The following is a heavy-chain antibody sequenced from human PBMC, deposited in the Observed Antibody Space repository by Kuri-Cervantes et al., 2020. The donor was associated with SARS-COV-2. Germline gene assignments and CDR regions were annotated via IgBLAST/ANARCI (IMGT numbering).Heavy chain of an antibody. J-gene: IGHJ3*02. V-gene: IGHV3-15*01. CDR2: IKSKLDSGAT. Sequence: GESLKISCAASGFTFYNAWMSWVRQAPGKGLEWVGRIKSKLDSGATEYAANVKGRFTFSIDKSKNTLYPQMNSLKTEDTAVYYCTSGRIADSLGAFDIWGQGTMVTVSS. CDR3: TSGRIADSLGAFDI. D-gene: IGHD2-21*01. CDR1: GFTFYNAW.